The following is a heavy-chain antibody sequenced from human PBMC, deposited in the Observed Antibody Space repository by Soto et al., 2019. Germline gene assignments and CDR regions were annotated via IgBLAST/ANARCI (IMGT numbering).Heavy chain of an antibody. CDR3: ARDPQWFGELSQKYYFDY. CDR2: ISAYNGNT. V-gene: IGHV1-18*04. Sequence: ASVKVSCKASGYTFTSYGISWVRQAPGQGLEWMGWISAYNGNTNYAQKLQGRVTVTTDTSTSTAYMELRSLRSDDTAVYYCARDPQWFGELSQKYYFDYWGQGTLVTVSS. CDR1: GYTFTSYG. J-gene: IGHJ4*02. D-gene: IGHD3-10*01.